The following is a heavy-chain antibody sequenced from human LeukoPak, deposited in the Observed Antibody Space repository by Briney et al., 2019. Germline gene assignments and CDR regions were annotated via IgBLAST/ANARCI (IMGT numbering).Heavy chain of an antibody. CDR3: AHSPSDSSIWSPSYFQH. V-gene: IGHV2-5*01. J-gene: IGHJ1*01. CDR1: GFSLSSSGVG. CDR2: IYWNDDK. Sequence: SGPTLVNPTQTLTLTCTFSGFSLSSSGVGVGWIRQPPGKALEWLALIYWNDDKRYSPSLKSRLTITKDTSKNQVVLTMTNMDPVDTATYYCAHSPSDSSIWSPSYFQHWGQGTLVTVSS. D-gene: IGHD6-13*01.